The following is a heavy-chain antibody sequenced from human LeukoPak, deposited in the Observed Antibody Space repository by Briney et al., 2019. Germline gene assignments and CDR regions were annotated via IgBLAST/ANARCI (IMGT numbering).Heavy chain of an antibody. Sequence: SGPALVKPTQTLTLTCTFSGFSLSTSGMCVSWIRQPPGKALEWLARIDWDDDTHFNTSLKTRLIISKDTSKNQVVLTMTSMDPVDTATYYCAGVQSPLQPFDYWGQGTLATVSS. CDR3: AGVQSPLQPFDY. J-gene: IGHJ4*02. CDR1: GFSLSTSGMC. CDR2: IDWDDDT. D-gene: IGHD1-1*01. V-gene: IGHV2-70*11.